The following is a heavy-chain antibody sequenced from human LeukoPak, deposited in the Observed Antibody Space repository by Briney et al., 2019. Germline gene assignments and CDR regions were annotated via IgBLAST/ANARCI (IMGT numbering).Heavy chain of an antibody. CDR3: ARDTGYSSGWYYDY. CDR1: VYTFTIYG. CDR2: ISAYKGNT. Sequence: GASVNVSSTASVYTFTIYGISWVRQAPGQGGEWMGWISAYKGNTNYAQKLQGSVTMTTDTSTSTVYMNLRSLRSDGTAVYYCARDTGYSSGWYYDYWGQGTLVTVSS. D-gene: IGHD6-19*01. J-gene: IGHJ4*02. V-gene: IGHV1-18*01.